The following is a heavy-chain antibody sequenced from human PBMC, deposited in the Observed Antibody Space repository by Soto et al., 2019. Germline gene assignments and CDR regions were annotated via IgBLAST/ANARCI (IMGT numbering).Heavy chain of an antibody. V-gene: IGHV3-30-3*01. CDR3: ARTHNTHSGSYQLRTGGMDV. D-gene: IGHD1-26*01. J-gene: IGHJ6*02. Sequence: GGSLRLSCAASGFTFSSYAMHWVRQAPGKGLEWVAVISYDGSNKYYADSVKGRFTISRDNSKNTLYLQMNSLRAEDTAVYYCARTHNTHSGSYQLRTGGMDVWGQGTTVTVSS. CDR1: GFTFSSYA. CDR2: ISYDGSNK.